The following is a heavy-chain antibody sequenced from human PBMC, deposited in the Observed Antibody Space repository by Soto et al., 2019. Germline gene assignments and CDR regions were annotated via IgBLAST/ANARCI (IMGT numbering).Heavy chain of an antibody. D-gene: IGHD1-26*01. CDR1: GGSISSYY. Sequence: PSETLSLTCTVSGGSISSYYWSWIRQPPGKGLEWIGYIYYSGSTNYNPSLKSRVTISVDTSKNQFSLKLSSVTAADTAVYYCARDRSGRNAFDIWGQGTMVNVSS. V-gene: IGHV4-59*01. CDR3: ARDRSGRNAFDI. CDR2: IYYSGST. J-gene: IGHJ3*02.